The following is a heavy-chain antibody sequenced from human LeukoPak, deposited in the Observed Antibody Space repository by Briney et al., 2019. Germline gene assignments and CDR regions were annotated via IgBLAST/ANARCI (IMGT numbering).Heavy chain of an antibody. CDR2: IYYSGST. CDR1: GGSISSSSYY. V-gene: IGHV4-39*07. CDR3: ARGLRGYYGGFEI. D-gene: IGHD3-22*01. Sequence: KPSETLSLTCTVSGGSISSSSYYWGWIRQPPGKGPEWIGSIYYSGSTYYHPSLKSRVTISVDTSKKQFSLSLSSVTAADTALYYCARGLRGYYGGFEIWGQGTMVSVSS. J-gene: IGHJ3*02.